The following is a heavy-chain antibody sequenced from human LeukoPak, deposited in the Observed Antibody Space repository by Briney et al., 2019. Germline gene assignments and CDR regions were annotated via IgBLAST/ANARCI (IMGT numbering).Heavy chain of an antibody. D-gene: IGHD3-22*01. V-gene: IGHV3-74*01. CDR3: VRDMGYYDKV. CDR1: GFTFSTSW. Sequence: PGGSLRLSCAPSGFTFSTSWMHWVRQAPGKGLVWVSRINTDGNTRDYADSVKGRFTISRDNAKNTLYLQMYSLRAEDTAIYYCVRDMGYYDKVWGQGTLVTVSS. J-gene: IGHJ4*02. CDR2: INTDGNTR.